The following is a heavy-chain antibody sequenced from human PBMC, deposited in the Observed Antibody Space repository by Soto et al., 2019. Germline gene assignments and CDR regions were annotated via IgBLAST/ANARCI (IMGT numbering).Heavy chain of an antibody. V-gene: IGHV3-30-3*01. CDR3: ARDLTVAGSHYYYYGMDV. Sequence: GGSLRLSCAASGFTFSSYAMHWVRQAPGKGLEWLAVISYDGSNKYYADSVKGRFTISRDNSKNTLYLQMNSLRAEDTAVYYCARDLTVAGSHYYYYGMDVWGQGTTVTVSS. J-gene: IGHJ6*02. D-gene: IGHD6-19*01. CDR2: ISYDGSNK. CDR1: GFTFSSYA.